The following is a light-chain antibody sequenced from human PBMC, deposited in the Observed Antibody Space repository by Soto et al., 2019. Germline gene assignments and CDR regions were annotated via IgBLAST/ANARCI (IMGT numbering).Light chain of an antibody. CDR2: GAS. V-gene: IGKV3-20*01. Sequence: EIVLTQSPGTLSLSPGERATLSCRSSQTVRSARLARFQQKPGQAPRLLIYGASSRAPGIPDRFSGSGSETDFTLTITRLESEDFAVYSCHQYGSSPWTFGQGTKVDSK. J-gene: IGKJ1*01. CDR3: HQYGSSPWT. CDR1: QTVRSAR.